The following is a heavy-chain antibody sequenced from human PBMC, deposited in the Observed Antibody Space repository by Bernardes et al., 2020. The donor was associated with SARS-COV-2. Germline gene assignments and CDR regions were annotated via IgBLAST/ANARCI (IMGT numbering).Heavy chain of an antibody. Sequence: SLRLSCAASGFTFSSYEMNWVRQAPGKGLEWVSYIISSGSTIYYADSVTGRFTISRDNAKNSLYLQMNSLRAEDTAVYYCARDRDIVVVPAAGVWNYYGMDVWGQGATVTVSS. D-gene: IGHD2-2*01. V-gene: IGHV3-48*03. CDR2: IISSGSTI. CDR3: ARDRDIVVVPAAGVWNYYGMDV. CDR1: GFTFSSYE. J-gene: IGHJ6*02.